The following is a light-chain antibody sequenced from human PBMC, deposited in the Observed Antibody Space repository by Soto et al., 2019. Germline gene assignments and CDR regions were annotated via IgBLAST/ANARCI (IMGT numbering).Light chain of an antibody. CDR3: QQRNYWIT. CDR2: DAS. Sequence: EFVLTQSPATLSLSPGERATLSCRASQSINNDLAWYQQKPGQAPRLLIYDASNRATGIPPRFSGSGSGTDFILTISSLEPEDFAVYYCQQRNYWITFGQGTRLEIK. CDR1: QSINND. J-gene: IGKJ5*01. V-gene: IGKV3-11*01.